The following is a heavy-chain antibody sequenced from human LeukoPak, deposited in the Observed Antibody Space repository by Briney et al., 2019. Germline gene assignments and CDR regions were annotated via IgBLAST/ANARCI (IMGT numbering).Heavy chain of an antibody. V-gene: IGHV3-30-3*01. D-gene: IGHD3-3*01. CDR3: TKGVVLTIFGMAWHAFDI. Sequence: GGSLRLSCAASGFTFSSYAVHWVRQAPGKVLEWVALISFDGVNTYYSDSIKGRFTISRDNSKNTLYLQVNSLRAEDTAIYYCTKGVVLTIFGMAWHAFDIWGQGTMVTVS. CDR1: GFTFSSYA. CDR2: ISFDGVNT. J-gene: IGHJ3*02.